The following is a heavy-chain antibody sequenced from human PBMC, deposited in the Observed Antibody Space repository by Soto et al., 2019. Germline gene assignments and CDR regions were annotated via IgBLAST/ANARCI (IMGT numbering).Heavy chain of an antibody. CDR1: GFSLSAYG. CDR2: IWDDGKNR. D-gene: IGHD3-10*01. V-gene: IGHV3-33*01. CDR3: ARDRELGRTSPYFDF. J-gene: IGHJ4*02. Sequence: PGGSLRLSCAASGFSLSAYGIHWVRQAPGKGLEWVAVIWDDGKNRRYGDSVRGRFTVSSDNSKTTVFLQMDSLRVEDTAAYYCARDRELGRTSPYFDFWGQGTLVTVSS.